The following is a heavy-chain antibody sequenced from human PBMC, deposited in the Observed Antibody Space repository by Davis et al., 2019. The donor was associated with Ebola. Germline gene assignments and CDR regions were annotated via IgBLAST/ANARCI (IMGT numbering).Heavy chain of an antibody. Sequence: GESLKISCKASGYNFPSYWIGWVRQKSGEGLEWMGIIYPDDSDTRYSPSFRGQVTISADKSFKTAFLQWSSLKASDTAMYYCASLRRTITGMDDGFDIWGQGTMVTVSS. CDR1: GYNFPSYW. D-gene: IGHD2-8*02. CDR2: IYPDDSDT. V-gene: IGHV5-51*01. CDR3: ASLRRTITGMDDGFDI. J-gene: IGHJ3*02.